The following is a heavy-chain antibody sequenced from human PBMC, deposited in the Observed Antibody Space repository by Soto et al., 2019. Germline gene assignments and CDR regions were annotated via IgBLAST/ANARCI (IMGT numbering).Heavy chain of an antibody. V-gene: IGHV4-34*01. CDR1: GGSFSGYY. J-gene: IGHJ3*02. CDR2: INHSGST. Sequence: QVQLQQWGAGLLKPSETLSLTCAVYGGSFSGYYWSWIRQPPGKGLEWIGEINHSGSTNYNPSLKSRVTISVDTSKNQFSLKLSSVTAADTAVYYCARGRGSGSSLWAFDIWGQGTMVTVSS. D-gene: IGHD3-10*01. CDR3: ARGRGSGSSLWAFDI.